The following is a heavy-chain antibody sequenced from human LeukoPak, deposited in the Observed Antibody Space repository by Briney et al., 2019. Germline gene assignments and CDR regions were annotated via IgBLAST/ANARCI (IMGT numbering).Heavy chain of an antibody. J-gene: IGHJ4*02. CDR1: GFTFSSYA. D-gene: IGHD7-27*01. V-gene: IGHV3-23*01. Sequence: PGGSLRLSCAASGFTFSSYAMNWVRQAPGKGLEWVSTISNSGGGIYYADSVKGRFTISRDNSKNTLYLQMNSLRAEDTAIYYCAEGWGSFDYWGQGILVTAS. CDR2: ISNSGGGI. CDR3: AEGWGSFDY.